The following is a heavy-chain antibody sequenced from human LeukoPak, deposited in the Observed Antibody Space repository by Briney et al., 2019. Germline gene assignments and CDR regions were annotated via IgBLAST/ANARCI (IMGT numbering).Heavy chain of an antibody. CDR1: GFTFSSYA. J-gene: IGHJ4*02. Sequence: PGRSLRLSCAACGFTFSSYAMHWVRQAPGKGLEWVAVISYDGSNKYYADSVKGRFTISRDNSKNTLYLQMNSLRAEDTAVYYCARGRPSSEGYFDYWGQGTLVTVSS. V-gene: IGHV3-30*04. CDR3: ARGRPSSEGYFDY. CDR2: ISYDGSNK. D-gene: IGHD2-15*01.